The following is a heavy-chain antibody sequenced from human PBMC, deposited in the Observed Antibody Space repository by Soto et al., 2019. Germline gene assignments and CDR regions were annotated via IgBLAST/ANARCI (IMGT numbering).Heavy chain of an antibody. V-gene: IGHV3-66*01. J-gene: IGHJ5*02. D-gene: IGHD3-22*01. CDR2: IYSGGTT. CDR3: ARNGDSSDYRGWFDP. Sequence: EVQLVESGGGLVQPGGSLRLSCAASGFTVSSNYMSWVRQAPGKGLEWVSVIYSGGTTYYADSVKGRFTISRDNSKNTLYLQMKRLRAEDTAVYYCARNGDSSDYRGWFDPWGKGTLVTVSS. CDR1: GFTVSSNY.